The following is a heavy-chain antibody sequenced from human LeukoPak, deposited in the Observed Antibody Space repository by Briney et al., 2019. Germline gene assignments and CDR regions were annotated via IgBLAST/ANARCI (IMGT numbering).Heavy chain of an antibody. V-gene: IGHV5-51*01. J-gene: IGHJ5*02. D-gene: IGHD2-15*01. CDR3: ARLRGSGPTEVDP. CDR1: GYSFTSYW. Sequence: GESLKISRKGSGYSFTSYWLGWVRQMPGKGLEWMGVIYPGDSDTRYSPSFQGQVTISADKSISTAYLQWSSLKASDTAMYYCARLRGSGPTEVDPWGQGTLVTVSS. CDR2: IYPGDSDT.